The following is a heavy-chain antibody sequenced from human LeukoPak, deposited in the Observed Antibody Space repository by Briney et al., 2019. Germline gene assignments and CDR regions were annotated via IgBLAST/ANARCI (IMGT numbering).Heavy chain of an antibody. CDR1: GVSISSYY. J-gene: IGHJ5*02. CDR3: ARDNKETYYDLDWLDP. CDR2: IYYSGST. V-gene: IGHV4-59*01. D-gene: IGHD3-3*01. Sequence: PSETLSLTCTVSGVSISSYYWSWIRQPPGKGLEWIGYIYYSGSTNYNPSLKSRVTISVDTSKNQFSLKLSSVTAADTALYYCARDNKETYYDLDWLDPWGQGTLVTVSS.